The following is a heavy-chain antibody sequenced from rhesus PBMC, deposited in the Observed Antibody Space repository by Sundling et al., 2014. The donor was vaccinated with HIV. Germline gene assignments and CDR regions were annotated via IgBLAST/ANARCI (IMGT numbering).Heavy chain of an antibody. CDR1: GFTFSDHY. J-gene: IGHJ6*01. Sequence: DVQLVESGGGLAQPGGSLRLSCAASGFTFSDHYMDWVRQAPGKGLEWVGRIRNKANSYPTEYAASVKGRFTISRDDSKNTLYLQMSSLKTEDTAVYYCTRGPGSGWYRRGIYALDSWGQGVVVTVSS. V-gene: IGHV3-38*01. CDR2: IRNKANSYPT. CDR3: TRGPGSGWYRRGIYALDS. D-gene: IGHD6-31*01.